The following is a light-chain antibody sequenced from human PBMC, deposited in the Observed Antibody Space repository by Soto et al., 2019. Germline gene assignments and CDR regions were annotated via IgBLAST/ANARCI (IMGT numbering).Light chain of an antibody. Sequence: EIVLTQSPGTLSLSPGGSAALSCRFTESIDSNFLAWYQQKPGQAPRLLIYAASNRATGIPARFSGSGSGTDFTLTISSLEPEDFAVYYCQQRSNWPLTFGGGSKVDI. V-gene: IGKV3-11*01. J-gene: IGKJ4*01. CDR1: ESIDSNF. CDR2: AAS. CDR3: QQRSNWPLT.